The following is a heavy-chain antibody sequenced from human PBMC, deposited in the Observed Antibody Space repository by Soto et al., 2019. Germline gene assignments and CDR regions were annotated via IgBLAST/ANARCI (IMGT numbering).Heavy chain of an antibody. D-gene: IGHD2-2*01. CDR1: GGSITSSGYY. J-gene: IGHJ4*02. CDR3: ARGGGSTKVDY. CDR2: TSNSGST. Sequence: QVQLQESGPGLVKPSQTLSLTCTVSGGSITSSGYYWSWLRQHPGEGLEWIGFTSNSGSTTYNPSLTSRVPISVDTSSNQFSLTLKSVTAAASAVYSCARGGGSTKVDYWGQGTLVTVSP. V-gene: IGHV4-31*03.